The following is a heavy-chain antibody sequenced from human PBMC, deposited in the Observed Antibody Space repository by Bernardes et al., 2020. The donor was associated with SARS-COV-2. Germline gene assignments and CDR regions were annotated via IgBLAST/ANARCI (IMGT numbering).Heavy chain of an antibody. J-gene: IGHJ6*02. CDR3: ARDYSLRFLEWPHYYYYGMDV. Sequence: WGTLKFCCAAFGFTFSSYSMNWVRQGPGKGLEWVYSISSSSSYIYYSDSVKGRFTISSDDAKNSLYLQMNSLRAEDTAVYYCARDYSLRFLEWPHYYYYGMDVWGQGTTVTVSS. CDR1: GFTFSSYS. D-gene: IGHD3-3*01. V-gene: IGHV3-21*01. CDR2: ISSSSSYI.